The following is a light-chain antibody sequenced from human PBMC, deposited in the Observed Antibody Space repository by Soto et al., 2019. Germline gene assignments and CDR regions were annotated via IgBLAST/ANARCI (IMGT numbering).Light chain of an antibody. J-gene: IGKJ1*01. CDR1: QSVSSN. CDR3: QHYNNWPPWT. Sequence: EIVMTQSPATLSVSPGERATLSCRASQSVSSNLAWYQQKPGQAPRLLIYGASTRATGIPARFSGSGSGTEFTLTISSLHSEDFAVYYCQHYNNWPPWTLGQGTKVDIK. CDR2: GAS. V-gene: IGKV3-15*01.